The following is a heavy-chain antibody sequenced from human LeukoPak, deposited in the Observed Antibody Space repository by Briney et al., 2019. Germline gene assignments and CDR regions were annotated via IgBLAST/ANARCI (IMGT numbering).Heavy chain of an antibody. V-gene: IGHV4-4*02. CDR3: ATAPILRGEGGEHYKYGMDV. J-gene: IGHJ6*02. CDR2: IYHNGTL. CDR1: VGSISSGNW. Sequence: SETLSLTCAVSVGSISSGNWWTWVCQSPGRGLEWIGEIYHNGTLNYNPSLKSRVTISADSFKNHFSLKLTSVTAADTAVYYCATAPILRGEGGEHYKYGMDVWGQGTTVIVSS. D-gene: IGHD2-2*02.